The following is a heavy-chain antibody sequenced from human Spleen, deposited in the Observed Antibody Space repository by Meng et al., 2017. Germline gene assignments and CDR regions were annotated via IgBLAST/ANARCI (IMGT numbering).Heavy chain of an antibody. CDR2: ISAYNGNT. J-gene: IGHJ4*02. V-gene: IGHV1-18*01. CDR3: ARETYYYDSSGYFDY. Sequence: ASVKVSCKASGYTFTSYGISWVRQAPGQGLEWMGWISAYNGNTNYAQKLQGRVTMTTDTSTSTAYMELRSLRSDDTAVYYCARETYYYDSSGYFDYWGQGTLVTVSS. CDR1: GYTFTSYG. D-gene: IGHD3-22*01.